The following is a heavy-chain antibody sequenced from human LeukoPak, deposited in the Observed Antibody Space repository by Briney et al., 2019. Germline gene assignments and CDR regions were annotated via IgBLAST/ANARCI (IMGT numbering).Heavy chain of an antibody. Sequence: GGSLILSCAASGFNFTNYNMNWVRQAPGKGLEWVSSIHSSSGSIYYADSLKDRFTISRDNAKNSLYLQMNSLRAEDTAVYYCARDLAWDAFDIWGQGTMVTVSS. CDR1: GFNFTNYN. J-gene: IGHJ3*02. CDR2: IHSSSGSI. CDR3: ARDLAWDAFDI. V-gene: IGHV3-21*01.